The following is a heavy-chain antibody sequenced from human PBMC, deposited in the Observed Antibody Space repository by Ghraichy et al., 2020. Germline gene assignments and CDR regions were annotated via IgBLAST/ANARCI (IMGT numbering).Heavy chain of an antibody. CDR3: ALVVPNVITSSFWFDL. CDR2: IYYSGST. D-gene: IGHD2-2*01. V-gene: IGHV4-61*01. CDR1: SGSVNSGLFY. J-gene: IGHJ5*02. Sequence: SETLSLTCTVSSGSVNSGLFYWSCIRRPPGKGLEWIGYIYYSGSTDYNPSLKSRVAMSLDTSKNQFSLKLSSVTAAATAVYYCALVVPNVITSSFWFDLWGQGTPVTVSS.